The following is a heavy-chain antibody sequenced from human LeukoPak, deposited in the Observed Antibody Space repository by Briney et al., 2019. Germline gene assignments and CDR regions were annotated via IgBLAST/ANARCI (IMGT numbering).Heavy chain of an antibody. Sequence: PSETLSLTCTVSGGSISSSSYYWGWIRQPPGKGLEWIGSIYYSGSTYYNPSLKSRVTISVDTSKNQFSLKLSSVTAADTAVYYCARGLLLWFGDLCPFDYWGQGTLVTVSS. CDR3: ARGLLLWFGDLCPFDY. CDR2: IYYSGST. CDR1: GGSISSSSYY. V-gene: IGHV4-39*01. J-gene: IGHJ4*02. D-gene: IGHD3-10*01.